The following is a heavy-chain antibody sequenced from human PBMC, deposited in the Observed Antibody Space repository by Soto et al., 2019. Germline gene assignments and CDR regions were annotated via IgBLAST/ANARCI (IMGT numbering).Heavy chain of an antibody. CDR2: IWYDGSNK. Sequence: GGSLRLSCAASGFTFSSYGMHWVRQAPGKGLEWVAVIWYDGSNKYYADSVKGRFTISRDNSKNTLYLQMNSLRAEDTAVYYCARDVGIAVADYYYYGMDVWGQGTTVTVSS. CDR1: GFTFSSYG. D-gene: IGHD6-19*01. V-gene: IGHV3-33*01. CDR3: ARDVGIAVADYYYYGMDV. J-gene: IGHJ6*02.